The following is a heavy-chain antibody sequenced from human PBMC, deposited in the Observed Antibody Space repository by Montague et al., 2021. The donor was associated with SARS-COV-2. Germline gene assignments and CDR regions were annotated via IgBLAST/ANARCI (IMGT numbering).Heavy chain of an antibody. Sequence: CAISGDSVSSNSATWNWVRQPQSRGLEWLGRTYYRSKWYNDYAVXVRGRVTINPDTSKNQFSLQLNSVTPENTAIYYCTSGREGNYNVMDVWGQGTTATVSS. CDR3: TSGREGNYNVMDV. V-gene: IGHV6-1*01. D-gene: IGHD1-1*01. J-gene: IGHJ6*02. CDR2: TYYRSKWYN. CDR1: GDSVSSNSAT.